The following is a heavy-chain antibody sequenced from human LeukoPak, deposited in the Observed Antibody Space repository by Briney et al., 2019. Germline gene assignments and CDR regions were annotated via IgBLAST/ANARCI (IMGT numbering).Heavy chain of an antibody. CDR3: ARDVAYYDSSGVRPDAFDI. Sequence: SETLSLTCTVSGGSISSSSYYWGWIRQPPGKGLEWIGSIYYSGSTYCNPSLKSRVTISVDTSKNQFSLKLSSVTAADTAVYYCARDVAYYDSSGVRPDAFDIWGQGTMVTVSS. D-gene: IGHD3-22*01. J-gene: IGHJ3*02. V-gene: IGHV4-39*02. CDR2: IYYSGST. CDR1: GGSISSSSYY.